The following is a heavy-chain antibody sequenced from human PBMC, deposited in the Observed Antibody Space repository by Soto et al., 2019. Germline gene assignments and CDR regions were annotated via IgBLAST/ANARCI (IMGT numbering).Heavy chain of an antibody. J-gene: IGHJ6*02. CDR2: INVYNGNT. D-gene: IGHD5-18*01. V-gene: IGHV1-18*01. Sequence: ASVKVSCKASGYTFTSYSISWVRQAPGQGLEWMGWINVYNGNTKYAQKFQGRVTMTTDTSTSTVYMELRSLTSDDTAVYYCARGGYSYGYVLDYYGMDVWGQGTTVTVSS. CDR3: ARGGYSYGYVLDYYGMDV. CDR1: GYTFTSYS.